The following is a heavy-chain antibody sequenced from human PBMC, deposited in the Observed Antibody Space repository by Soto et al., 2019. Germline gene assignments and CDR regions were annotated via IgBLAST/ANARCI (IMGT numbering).Heavy chain of an antibody. CDR3: ARGLGYSVSYYDMDV. J-gene: IGHJ6*02. Sequence: GGSLRLSCTASGFTFSAYWMHWVRQAPGKGLVWVSRINSDGSTTGNADSVKGRFTISRDNARNTLYLQMISLRAEDTAVYYCARGLGYSVSYYDMDVWGQGTTVTVSS. CDR1: GFTFSAYW. D-gene: IGHD3-22*01. V-gene: IGHV3-74*01. CDR2: INSDGSTT.